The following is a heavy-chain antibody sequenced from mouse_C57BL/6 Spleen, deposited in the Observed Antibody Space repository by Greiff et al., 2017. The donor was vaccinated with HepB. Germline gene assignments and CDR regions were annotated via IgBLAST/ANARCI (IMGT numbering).Heavy chain of an antibody. D-gene: IGHD2-2*01. CDR2: IDPENGDT. Sequence: DVKLQQSGAELVRPGASVKLSCTASGFNIKDDYMHWVKQRPEQGLEWIGWIDPENGDTEYASKFQGKATITADTSSNTAYLQLSSLTSEDTAVYYCTTAYGYDVAWFAYWGQGTLVTVSA. CDR3: TTAYGYDVAWFAY. CDR1: GFNIKDDY. V-gene: IGHV14-4*01. J-gene: IGHJ3*01.